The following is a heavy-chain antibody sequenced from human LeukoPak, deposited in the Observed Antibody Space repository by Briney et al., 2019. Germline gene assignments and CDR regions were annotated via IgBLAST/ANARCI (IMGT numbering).Heavy chain of an antibody. V-gene: IGHV4-34*01. CDR1: GGSFSGYY. CDR2: INHSGST. D-gene: IGHD7-27*01. Sequence: SETLSLTCAVYGGSFSGYYWSWIRQPPGKGLELIGEINHSGSTNYNPSLKSRVTISVDTSKNQFSLKLSSVTAADTAVYYCARGQGQTGDPFYFDYWGQGTLVTVSS. CDR3: ARGQGQTGDPFYFDY. J-gene: IGHJ4*02.